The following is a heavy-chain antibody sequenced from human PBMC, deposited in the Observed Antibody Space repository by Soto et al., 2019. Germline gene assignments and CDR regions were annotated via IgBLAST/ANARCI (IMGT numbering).Heavy chain of an antibody. CDR2: ISAYNGNT. D-gene: IGHD3-3*01. CDR1: VFTFTSHG. J-gene: IGHJ3*02. Sequence: ASRKGSFKGSVFTFTSHGISWGRQGPGQGLEWMGWISAYNGNTNYAQKLQGKVTMTTDTSTSTAYMELRSLRSDDTAVYYCARERQRFLEWFSAFDIWGQGTMVTVSS. CDR3: ARERQRFLEWFSAFDI. V-gene: IGHV1-18*01.